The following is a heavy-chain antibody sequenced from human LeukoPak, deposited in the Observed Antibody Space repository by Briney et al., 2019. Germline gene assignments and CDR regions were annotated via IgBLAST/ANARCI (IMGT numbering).Heavy chain of an antibody. CDR1: GFTFSSYS. Sequence: VGSLRLSFAASGFTFSSYSMNWVGQAPGNWLDSVSSFSSSSSYIYYADSVKGRFTISRDNAKNSLYLQMNSLRAEDTAVYYCARDPHIVVVTATFWPDYYGMDVWGQGTTVTVSS. J-gene: IGHJ6*02. CDR3: ARDPHIVVVTATFWPDYYGMDV. V-gene: IGHV3-21*01. CDR2: FSSSSSYI. D-gene: IGHD2-21*02.